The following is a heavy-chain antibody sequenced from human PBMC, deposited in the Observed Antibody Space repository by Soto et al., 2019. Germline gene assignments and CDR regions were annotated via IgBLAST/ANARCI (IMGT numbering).Heavy chain of an antibody. V-gene: IGHV3-74*01. D-gene: IGHD6-6*01. CDR3: ARAHSLHSSSPLDY. J-gene: IGHJ4*02. Sequence: PXGSLRLACAASGFTFSSYWMHWVRQAPGKGLVWVSRINSYGMSPSYADSVNGRFTISRDNAKDTLYLQMNSLRAEDTAVYYCARAHSLHSSSPLDYWGQGTPFTVSS. CDR1: GFTFSSYW. CDR2: INSYGMSP.